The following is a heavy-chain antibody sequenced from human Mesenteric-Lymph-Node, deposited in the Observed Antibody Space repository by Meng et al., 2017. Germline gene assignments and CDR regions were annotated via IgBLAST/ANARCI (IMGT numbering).Heavy chain of an antibody. D-gene: IGHD6-19*01. CDR3: TYGVSFGGWYTNVDY. CDR1: GFTFSDYY. J-gene: IGHJ4*02. Sequence: GESLKISCAASGFTFSDYYMSWIRQAPGKGLEWVGRIKSKSYGERTEYAAPVKGRFTISRDDSKNMFYLQMNSLKIEDTAVYYCTYGVSFGGWYTNVDYWGRGTLVTVSS. CDR2: IKSKSYGERT. V-gene: IGHV3-15*01.